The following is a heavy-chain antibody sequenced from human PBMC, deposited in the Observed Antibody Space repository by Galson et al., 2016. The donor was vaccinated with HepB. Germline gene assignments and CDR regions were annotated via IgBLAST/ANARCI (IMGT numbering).Heavy chain of an antibody. D-gene: IGHD6-19*01. Sequence: CAIXGDSVSXXXASXXXIRXXXSXXXEWLGRAYFRSKWYHXYAPSVKSRITITSDPSRNQFSLQLDSVTLEDTAIYYCSRGPRNFTSGWTFDYWGQGTLVTXSX. V-gene: IGHV6-1*01. CDR2: AYFRSKWYH. J-gene: IGHJ4*02. CDR1: GDSVSXXXAS. CDR3: SRGPRNFTSGWTFDY.